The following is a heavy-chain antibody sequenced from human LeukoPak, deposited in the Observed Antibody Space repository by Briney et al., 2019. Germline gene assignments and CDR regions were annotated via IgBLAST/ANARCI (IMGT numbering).Heavy chain of an antibody. CDR3: ARTPYGDYNWFDP. D-gene: IGHD4-17*01. Sequence: SETLSLTCTVSGDSISSGAYYWSWIRQHPGKGLEWIGYIYYSGSTSYNPSLKSRVTILVDTSKNQFSLKLSSVTAADTAVYYCARTPYGDYNWFDPWGQGTLVTVSS. J-gene: IGHJ5*02. CDR2: IYYSGST. V-gene: IGHV4-31*03. CDR1: GDSISSGAYY.